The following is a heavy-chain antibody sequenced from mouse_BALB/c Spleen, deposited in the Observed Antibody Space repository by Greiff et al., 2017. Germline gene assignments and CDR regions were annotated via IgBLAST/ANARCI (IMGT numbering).Heavy chain of an antibody. D-gene: IGHD2-10*01. CDR2: INSNGGST. CDR3: ARGGTYYGNYERFAY. CDR1: GFTFSSYG. J-gene: IGHJ3*01. Sequence: DVHLVESGGGLVQPGGSLKLSCAASGFTFSSYGMSWVRQTPDKRLELVATINSNGGSTYYPDSVKGRFTISRDNAKNTLYLQMSSLKSEDTAMYYCARGGTYYGNYERFAYWGQGTLVTVSA. V-gene: IGHV5-6-3*01.